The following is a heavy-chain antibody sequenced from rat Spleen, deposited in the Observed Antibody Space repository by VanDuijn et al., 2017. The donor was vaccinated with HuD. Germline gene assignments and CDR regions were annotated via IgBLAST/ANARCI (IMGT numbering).Heavy chain of an antibody. CDR3: GRDNNYKAY. CDR1: AYSITSSYR. Sequence: EVQLQESGPGLVKPSQSLSLTCSVTAYSITSSYRWSWIRKFPGHKLEWMGYINSAGSTNYNPSLKSRISITRDTSKNQFFLQVNSVTTEDTATYYCGRDNNYKAYWGQGVMVTVSS. J-gene: IGHJ2*01. V-gene: IGHV3-3*01. CDR2: INSAGST. D-gene: IGHD1-10*01.